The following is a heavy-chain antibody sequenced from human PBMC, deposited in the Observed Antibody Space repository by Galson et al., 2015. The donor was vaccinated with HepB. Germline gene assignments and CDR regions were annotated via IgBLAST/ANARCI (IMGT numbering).Heavy chain of an antibody. CDR1: GFSLYASGEA. Sequence: ALVKPTQTLTLTCSFSGFSLYASGEAVGWIRQPPGKALEWLAIIYWNDDKRYSRSLKSRLTITKDTSKNQVVLRMTNMDPVDTATYYCVHVGDIWKYGGEVSDFWGQGTLVTVSS. J-gene: IGHJ4*02. D-gene: IGHD4-23*01. V-gene: IGHV2-5*01. CDR2: IYWNDDK. CDR3: VHVGDIWKYGGEVSDF.